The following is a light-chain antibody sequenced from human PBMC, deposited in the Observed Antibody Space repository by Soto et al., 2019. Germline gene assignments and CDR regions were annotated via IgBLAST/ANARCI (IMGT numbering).Light chain of an antibody. V-gene: IGKV1-39*01. CDR2: AAY. CDR3: IQDYNYPLT. CDR1: QSISSY. Sequence: DIQMTQSPSSLSASVGDRVTITCRASQSISSYLNWYQQKPGKAPKLLIYAAYSLQSGVQSRFSGSGSGTDFTLTIRSLQPEDFATYYCIQDYNYPLTFGGGTKVDIK. J-gene: IGKJ4*01.